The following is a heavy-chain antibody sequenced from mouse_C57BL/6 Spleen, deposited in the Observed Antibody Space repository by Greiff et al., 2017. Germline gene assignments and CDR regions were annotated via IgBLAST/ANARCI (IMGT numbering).Heavy chain of an antibody. J-gene: IGHJ2*01. V-gene: IGHV1-53*01. Sequence: QVQLKQPGAELVKPGASVKLSCKASGYTFTSYWMHWVKQRPGQGLGWIGNINPSNGGTNYNEKFKSKATLTVDKSSSTAYMQLSSLTSEASAVYYCARSSPQATDDWGQGTTLTVAS. CDR3: ARSSPQATDD. CDR1: GYTFTSYW. D-gene: IGHD3-2*02. CDR2: INPSNGGT.